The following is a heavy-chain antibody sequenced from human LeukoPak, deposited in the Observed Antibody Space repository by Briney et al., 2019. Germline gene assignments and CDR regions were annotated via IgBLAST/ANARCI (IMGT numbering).Heavy chain of an antibody. Sequence: GAAVNLSCKASGYTFTGYYMHWVRQAPGQGLEWMGWINPNSGGTNYAQKFQGRVTMTRDTSISTAYMELSRLRSDDTAVYYCASGGPMIRGLAIDYWGQDPRHPVSS. CDR3: ASGGPMIRGLAIDY. CDR2: INPNSGGT. D-gene: IGHD3-10*01. V-gene: IGHV1-2*02. J-gene: IGHJ4*02. CDR1: GYTFTGYY.